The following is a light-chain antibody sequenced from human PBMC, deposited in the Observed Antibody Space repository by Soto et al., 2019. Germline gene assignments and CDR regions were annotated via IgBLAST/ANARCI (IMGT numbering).Light chain of an antibody. V-gene: IGKV3-20*01. CDR3: QHYDRSPMYT. Sequence: EIVLTQSPGTLSLSPGESATLSCRASQSVSSSYLAWYQQKPGQAPRLLIHGASTRASGIPDRFSGGGSGTDFTLTISRLEPEDSAVYYCQHYDRSPMYTFGQGTNLEIK. CDR2: GAS. CDR1: QSVSSSY. J-gene: IGKJ2*01.